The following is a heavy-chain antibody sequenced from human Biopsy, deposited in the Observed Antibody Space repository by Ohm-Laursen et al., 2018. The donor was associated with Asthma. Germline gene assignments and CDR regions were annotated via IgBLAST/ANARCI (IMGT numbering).Heavy chain of an antibody. CDR3: ARKAGSCISRTCYSLDF. CDR2: INSVFGTT. J-gene: IGHJ4*02. CDR1: GGTFNTYV. V-gene: IGHV1-69*01. Sequence: SVKISCQSLGGTFNTYVIGWVRQAPGQGLEWMGGINSVFGTTTYPQKFQGRVTITADDSTSTVYMELSSLRSEDTAVYYCARKAGSCISRTCYSLDFWGQGTLVTVSS. D-gene: IGHD2-2*01.